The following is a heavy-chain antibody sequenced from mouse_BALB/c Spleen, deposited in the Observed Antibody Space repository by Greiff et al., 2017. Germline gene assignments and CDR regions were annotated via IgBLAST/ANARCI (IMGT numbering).Heavy chain of an antibody. J-gene: IGHJ2*01. Sequence: EVKVVESGGGLVKPGGSLKLSCAASGFTFSSYAMSWVRQTPEKRLEWVASISSGGSTYYPDSVKGRFTISRDNAKNTLYLQMSSLRSEDTAMYYCARQLDYWGQGTTLTVSS. CDR1: GFTFSSYA. CDR2: ISSGGST. V-gene: IGHV5-6-5*01. CDR3: ARQLDY.